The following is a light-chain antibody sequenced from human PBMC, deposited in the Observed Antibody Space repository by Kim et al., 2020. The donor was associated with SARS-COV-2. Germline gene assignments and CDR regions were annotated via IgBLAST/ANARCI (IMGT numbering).Light chain of an antibody. CDR1: SSDVGDHDY. CDR2: DVT. V-gene: IGLV2-14*03. CDR3: SSFTTTTSLV. J-gene: IGLJ2*01. Sequence: GQSITIPCPGDSSDVGDHDYVCWYQHLRGNAPTLILYDVTRRPSGVSDRCSGSKCGNTASLTISGLQAGEEAAYYCSSFTTTTSLVFGGGTQLTVL.